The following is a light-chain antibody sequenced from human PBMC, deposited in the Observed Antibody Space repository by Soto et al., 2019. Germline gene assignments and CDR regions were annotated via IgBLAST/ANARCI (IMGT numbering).Light chain of an antibody. V-gene: IGLV1-40*01. Sequence: QSVLTQPPSVSGAPGQRVTISCTGSASNIGADYDVHWYQHLPGAAPKLLIYGNTNRPSGVPDRFSASRSGASASLAITGLQADDEADYYCQSYDNTLFLVFGGGTKLTVL. CDR3: QSYDNTLFLV. CDR2: GNT. J-gene: IGLJ2*01. CDR1: ASNIGADYD.